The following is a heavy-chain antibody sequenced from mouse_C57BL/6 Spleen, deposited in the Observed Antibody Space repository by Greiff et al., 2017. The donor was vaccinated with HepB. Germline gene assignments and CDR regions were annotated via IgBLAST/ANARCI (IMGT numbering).Heavy chain of an antibody. CDR1: GYTFTSYW. V-gene: IGHV1-59*01. Sequence: VQLQPPGAELVRPGTSVKLSCKASGYTFTSYWMHWVKQRPGQGLEWIGVIDPSDSYTNYNQKFTGKATLTVDTSSSTAYMQLSSLTSEDSAVYYCARCRRHYAMDYWGQGTSVTVAS. CDR3: ARCRRHYAMDY. CDR2: IDPSDSYT. J-gene: IGHJ4*01. D-gene: IGHD1-2*01.